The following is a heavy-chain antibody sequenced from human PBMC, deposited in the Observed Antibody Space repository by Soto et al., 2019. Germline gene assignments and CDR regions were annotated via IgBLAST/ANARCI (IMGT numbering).Heavy chain of an antibody. CDR3: ARATDPYSSSWWPYYYYGMEV. J-gene: IGHJ6*02. Sequence: PGGSLRLSCAASGFTFSSYGMHWVRQAPGKGLEWVAVIWYDGSNKYYADSVKGRFTISRDNSKNTLYLQMNSLRAEDTAVYYCARATDPYSSSWWPYYYYGMEVWGQGTTVTVSS. D-gene: IGHD6-13*01. CDR1: GFTFSSYG. V-gene: IGHV3-33*01. CDR2: IWYDGSNK.